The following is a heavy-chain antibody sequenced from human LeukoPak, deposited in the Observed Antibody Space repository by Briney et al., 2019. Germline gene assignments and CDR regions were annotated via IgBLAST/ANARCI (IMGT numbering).Heavy chain of an antibody. CDR2: IHYSGST. CDR1: GGSISSYY. CDR3: ARTTEDCSSTSCYQYWFDP. D-gene: IGHD2-2*01. J-gene: IGHJ5*02. V-gene: IGHV4-59*01. Sequence: PSETLSLTCTVSGGSISSYYWSWIRQPPGKGLEWIGYIHYSGSTSYNPSLKSRVTISVDTSKNQISLKVRSATAADTAVYYCARTTEDCSSTSCYQYWFDPWGQGTLVTVSS.